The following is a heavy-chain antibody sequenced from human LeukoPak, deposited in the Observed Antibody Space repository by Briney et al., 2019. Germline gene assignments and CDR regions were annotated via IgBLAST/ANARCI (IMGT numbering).Heavy chain of an antibody. CDR3: AKDLQWELPRGDALDI. V-gene: IGHV1-2*02. J-gene: IGHJ3*02. CDR1: GYTFTDYY. CDR2: INPKSGGT. D-gene: IGHD1-26*01. Sequence: ASVKVSCKSSGYTFTDYYMHWVRQAPGLGLEWMGWINPKSGGTNYAQNFQGRVTMTRNTSISTAYMELSRLRSDDTAVYYCAKDLQWELPRGDALDIWGQGTMVTVSS.